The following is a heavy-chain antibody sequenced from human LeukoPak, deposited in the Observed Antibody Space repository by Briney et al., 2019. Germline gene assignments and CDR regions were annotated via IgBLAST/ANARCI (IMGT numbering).Heavy chain of an antibody. D-gene: IGHD6-13*01. CDR2: INPNSGGT. CDR3: ARARIAAAGMSGWFDP. V-gene: IGHV1-2*02. J-gene: IGHJ5*02. CDR1: GYTFTGYY. Sequence: ASVKVSCKASGYTFTGYYMHWVRQAPGQGLEWMGWINPNSGGTNYAQKFQGRVTMTRDTSISTAYMELSRLRSDDTAVYYCARARIAAAGMSGWFDPWGQGTLVTVSS.